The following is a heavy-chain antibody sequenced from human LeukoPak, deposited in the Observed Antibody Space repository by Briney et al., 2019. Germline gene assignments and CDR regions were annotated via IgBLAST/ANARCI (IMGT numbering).Heavy chain of an antibody. CDR1: GFTFSDYY. CDR2: ISSSSSYI. J-gene: IGHJ4*02. V-gene: IGHV3-21*01. D-gene: IGHD3-22*01. CDR3: ARVLNYYDSSGPFDY. Sequence: GGSLRLSCAASGFTFSDYYMNWARQAPGRGLEWVSSISSSSSYIYYADSVKGRFTISRDNAKNSLYLQMNSLRAEDTAVYYCARVLNYYDSSGPFDYWGQGTLVTVSS.